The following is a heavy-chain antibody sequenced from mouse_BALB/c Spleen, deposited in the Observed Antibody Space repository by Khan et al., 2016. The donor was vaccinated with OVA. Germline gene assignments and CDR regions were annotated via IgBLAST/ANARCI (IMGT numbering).Heavy chain of an antibody. J-gene: IGHJ4*01. Sequence: EVELVESGGDLVKPGGSLKLSCAASGFIFSSYGMSWVRQTPDKRLEWVATMSSGGSFTYYLESVKGRFIISRDNVKNTLYLQVNSLKSEDTAMYYCSRFITTATGDDCGMDYWGQGTSVTVSS. CDR2: MSSGGSFT. D-gene: IGHD1-2*01. CDR1: GFIFSSYG. CDR3: SRFITTATGDDCGMDY. V-gene: IGHV5-6*01.